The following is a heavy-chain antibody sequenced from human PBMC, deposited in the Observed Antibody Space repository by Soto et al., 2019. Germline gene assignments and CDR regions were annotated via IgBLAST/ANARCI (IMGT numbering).Heavy chain of an antibody. J-gene: IGHJ5*02. V-gene: IGHV3-48*02. Sequence: EVQVVESGGGLVQPGGSLRLSCAASGFTFSSNSMNWVRQAPGKGLEWISYISSSSSTIYADSVKGRFTISRDNAKNSLYRQMNSLRDEDTAVYYCAGVFWVGHLTGDLWGQGPLVAVS. D-gene: IGHD3-16*01. CDR2: ISSSSSTI. CDR3: AGVFWVGHLTGDL. CDR1: GFTFSSNS.